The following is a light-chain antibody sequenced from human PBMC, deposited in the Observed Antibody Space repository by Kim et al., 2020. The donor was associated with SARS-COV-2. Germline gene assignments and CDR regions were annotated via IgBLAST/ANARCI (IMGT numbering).Light chain of an antibody. J-gene: IGLJ2*01. Sequence: VTISCTGTSSDVGSYSYVSWYQQHPGKAPKLIIYDVTRRPSGVPNRFSASTSDNTASLTISGLQAEDEADYFCCSYSRTYARTSVIFGGGTQLTVL. CDR2: DVT. CDR3: CSYSRTYARTSVI. CDR1: SSDVGSYSY. V-gene: IGLV2-11*03.